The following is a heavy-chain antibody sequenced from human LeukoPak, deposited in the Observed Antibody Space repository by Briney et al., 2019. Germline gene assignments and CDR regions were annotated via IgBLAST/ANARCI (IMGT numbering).Heavy chain of an antibody. CDR2: LSSDGGST. Sequence: GGSLRLSCAASGIIFSNYAMHWVRQGPGEGLECISTLSSDGGSTYYANSVKGRFTISRDNSKNTLYLQMGSLRAEDMAVYYCARGRQGAKTRYFDLWGRGTRVTVSS. D-gene: IGHD1-26*01. V-gene: IGHV3-64*01. J-gene: IGHJ2*01. CDR3: ARGRQGAKTRYFDL. CDR1: GIIFSNYA.